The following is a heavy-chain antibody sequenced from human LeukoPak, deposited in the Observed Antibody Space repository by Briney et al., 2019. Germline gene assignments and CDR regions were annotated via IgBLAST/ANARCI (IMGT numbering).Heavy chain of an antibody. D-gene: IGHD3-3*01. CDR3: ARESQLDHDFWSGQTYNWFDP. CDR1: GGSISSYH. V-gene: IGHV4-4*07. Sequence: SGTLSLTCTVSGGSISSYHWSWIRQPAGKGLEWVGRIYTSGSTNYNPSLKSRVTMSVDTSKNQFSLKLSSVTAADTAVYYCARESQLDHDFWSGQTYNWFDPWGQGTLVTVSS. J-gene: IGHJ5*02. CDR2: IYTSGST.